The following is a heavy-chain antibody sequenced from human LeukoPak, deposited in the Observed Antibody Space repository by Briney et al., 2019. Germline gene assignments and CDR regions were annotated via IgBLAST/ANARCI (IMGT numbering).Heavy chain of an antibody. J-gene: IGHJ5*02. CDR3: ARVLEGKGKHWFDP. CDR2: IKQDGSGK. V-gene: IGHV3-7*01. Sequence: PGGSLRLSCAASGFTFSSYWMSWVRQAPGKGLEWVANIKQDGSGKYYVDSVKGRFTISRDNAKNSLYLQMNSLRAEDTAVYYCARVLEGKGKHWFDPWGQGTQVTVSS. CDR1: GFTFSSYW. D-gene: IGHD3-3*01.